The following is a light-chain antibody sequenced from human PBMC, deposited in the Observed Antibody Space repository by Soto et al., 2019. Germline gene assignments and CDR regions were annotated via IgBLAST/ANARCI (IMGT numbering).Light chain of an antibody. CDR1: TSDVGTYNH. CDR3: CSYAGSRVYV. V-gene: IGLV2-23*02. J-gene: IGLJ1*01. Sequence: QSVLTQPASVSGSPGQSITISCTGTTSDVGTYNHVSWYQHHPGKAPRLMIYDVNKRPSGVSTRFSGSKSGNTASLTISGLQAEDEADYYCCSYAGSRVYVFGSGTKVTVL. CDR2: DVN.